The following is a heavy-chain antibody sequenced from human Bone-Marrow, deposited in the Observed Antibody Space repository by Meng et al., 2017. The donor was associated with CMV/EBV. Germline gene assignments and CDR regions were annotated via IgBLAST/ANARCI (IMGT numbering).Heavy chain of an antibody. Sequence: GSLRLSCTVSGGSINSYYWSWIRQPPGKGLEWIGYIYYSGNTNYNPSLKSRVTISVDTSKNQFSLKLSSVTAADTAVYYCARNYDILTGLDHWCDPWGQGTLVTVSS. J-gene: IGHJ5*02. CDR2: IYYSGNT. CDR1: GGSINSYY. D-gene: IGHD3-9*01. V-gene: IGHV4-59*12. CDR3: ARNYDILTGLDHWCDP.